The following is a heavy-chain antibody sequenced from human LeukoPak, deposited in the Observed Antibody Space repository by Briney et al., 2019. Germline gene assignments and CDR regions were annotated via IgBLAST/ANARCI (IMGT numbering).Heavy chain of an antibody. V-gene: IGHV3-33*01. Sequence: GGSPRLSCAASGFTFSSYGMHWVRQAPGKGLEWVAVIWYDGSNKYYADSVKGRFTISRDNSKNTLYLQMNSLRAEDTAVYYCARDEGIVVVPAAIPNYWGQGTLVTVSS. D-gene: IGHD2-2*02. J-gene: IGHJ4*02. CDR1: GFTFSSYG. CDR2: IWYDGSNK. CDR3: ARDEGIVVVPAAIPNY.